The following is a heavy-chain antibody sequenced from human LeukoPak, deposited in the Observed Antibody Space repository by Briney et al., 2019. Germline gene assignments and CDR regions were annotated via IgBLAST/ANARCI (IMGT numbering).Heavy chain of an antibody. V-gene: IGHV1-18*04. CDR1: GYTFTSYG. CDR3: ARAPLWCGELYAFDI. Sequence: ASVKVSCKASGYTFTSYGISWVRQAPGQGLEGMGWISAYNGNTNYAQKLQGRVTMTTDTSTSTAYIELRSLRSDDTAVYYCARAPLWCGELYAFDIWGQGTMVTVSS. CDR2: ISAYNGNT. D-gene: IGHD3-10*01. J-gene: IGHJ3*02.